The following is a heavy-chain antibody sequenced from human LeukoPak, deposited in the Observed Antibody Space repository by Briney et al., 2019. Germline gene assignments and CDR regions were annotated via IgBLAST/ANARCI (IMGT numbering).Heavy chain of an antibody. D-gene: IGHD2-21*01. CDR3: ARLTSVAPGYYYYYMDV. J-gene: IGHJ6*03. CDR1: GYRFTSYD. CDR2: MNPNSGNT. Sequence: ASVKVSCKASGYRFTSYDINWVRQATGQGLEWMGWMNPNSGNTGYAQKFQGRVTITRNTSISTAYMELSSLRSEDTAVYYCARLTSVAPGYYYYYMDVWGKGTTVTISS. V-gene: IGHV1-8*03.